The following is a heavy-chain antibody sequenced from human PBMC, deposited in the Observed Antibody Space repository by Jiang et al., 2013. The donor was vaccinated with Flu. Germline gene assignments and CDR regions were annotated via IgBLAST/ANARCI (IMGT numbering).Heavy chain of an antibody. CDR2: IIPIFGTA. Sequence: GAEVKKPGSSVKVSCKASGGTFSSYAISWVRQAPGQGLEWMGGIIPIFGTANYAQKFQGRVTITADESTSTAYMELSSLRSEDTAVYYCASTGGGEAAPPLNYYYYGMDVWGQGTTVTVSS. CDR3: ASTGGGEAAPPLNYYYYGMDV. D-gene: IGHD2-8*02. V-gene: IGHV1-69*01. J-gene: IGHJ6*02. CDR1: GGTFSSYA.